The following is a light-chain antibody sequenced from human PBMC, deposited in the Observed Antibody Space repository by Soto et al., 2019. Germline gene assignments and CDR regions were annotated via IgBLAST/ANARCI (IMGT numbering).Light chain of an antibody. V-gene: IGKV1-39*01. CDR1: QSISSY. Sequence: DIPMTQSPSSLSASVGDRVTITCRPSQSISSYLNWYQQKPGKAPKLLIYAASSLQSGVPSRFSGSGSGTDFTLTISSLQPEDFATYYCQQSYSTSGTFGQGTKLEIK. CDR3: QQSYSTSGT. J-gene: IGKJ2*01. CDR2: AAS.